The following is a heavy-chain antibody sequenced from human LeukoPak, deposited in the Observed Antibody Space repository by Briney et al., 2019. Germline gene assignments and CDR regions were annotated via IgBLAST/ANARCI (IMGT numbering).Heavy chain of an antibody. CDR3: ARVMGGTGTGWFDP. V-gene: IGHV1-18*01. CDR1: GYTFTSYS. J-gene: IGHJ5*02. Sequence: ASVKVSCKASGYTFTSYSISWVRQAPGQGLEWMGWISAYNGNTNYAQKLQGRVTMTTDTSTSTAYMELRSLRSEDTAVYYCARVMGGTGTGWFDPWGQGTLVTVSS. CDR2: ISAYNGNT. D-gene: IGHD1-26*01.